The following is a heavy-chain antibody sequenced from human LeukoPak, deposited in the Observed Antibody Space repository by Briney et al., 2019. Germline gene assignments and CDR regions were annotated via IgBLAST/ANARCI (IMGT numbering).Heavy chain of an antibody. Sequence: GESLKISCKGSGYSFTSYWISWVRQMPGKGLEWMGRIDPSDSYTNYSPSFQGHVTISADKSISTAYLQWSSLKASDAAMYYCVRHPVDTAMDIDYWGQGTLVTVSS. V-gene: IGHV5-10-1*01. CDR2: IDPSDSYT. J-gene: IGHJ4*02. D-gene: IGHD5-18*01. CDR1: GYSFTSYW. CDR3: VRHPVDTAMDIDY.